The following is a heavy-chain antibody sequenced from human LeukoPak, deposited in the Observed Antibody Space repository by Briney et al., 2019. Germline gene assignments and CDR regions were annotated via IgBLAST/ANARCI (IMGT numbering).Heavy chain of an antibody. CDR1: GGSISSYY. Sequence: SETLSLTCTVSGGSISSYYWSWIRQPAGKGLGWIGRIYTSGSTNYNPSLKSRVTMSVDTSKNQFSLKLSSVTAADTAVYYCAALGAPMGWFDPWGQGTLVTVSS. J-gene: IGHJ5*02. V-gene: IGHV4-4*07. CDR3: AALGAPMGWFDP. CDR2: IYTSGST. D-gene: IGHD1-26*01.